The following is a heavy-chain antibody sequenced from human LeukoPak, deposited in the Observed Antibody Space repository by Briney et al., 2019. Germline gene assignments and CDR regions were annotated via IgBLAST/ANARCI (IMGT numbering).Heavy chain of an antibody. V-gene: IGHV4-39*07. J-gene: IGHJ4*02. D-gene: IGHD3-16*01. CDR1: GGSICSSSYY. CDR3: ARVSLRPRGPFGFDY. Sequence: SETLSLTCTVSGGSICSSSYYWGWIRQPPGRGLEGMVSIYYSGSTYYNPSLKSRFTISVDTSKNQFSLKLSSVTAADTAVYYCARVSLRPRGPFGFDYWGQGTLVTVSS. CDR2: IYYSGST.